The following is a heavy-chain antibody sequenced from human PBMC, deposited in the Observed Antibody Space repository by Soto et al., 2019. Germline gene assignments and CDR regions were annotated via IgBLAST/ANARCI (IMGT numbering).Heavy chain of an antibody. Sequence: QVQLVQSGAEVKKPGDSVKVSCKASGYTFTSYGSSWGRKAPGQGLEWIGWISAYNVNTNYAQKLKGRVTMTTDTTTRTAYMELKSMRSDDTAVYYCASDGDCTNGVGYTNYYYGMDVWGQGTTVTVSS. D-gene: IGHD2-8*01. CDR1: GYTFTSYG. J-gene: IGHJ6*02. CDR3: ASDGDCTNGVGYTNYYYGMDV. CDR2: ISAYNVNT. V-gene: IGHV1-18*04.